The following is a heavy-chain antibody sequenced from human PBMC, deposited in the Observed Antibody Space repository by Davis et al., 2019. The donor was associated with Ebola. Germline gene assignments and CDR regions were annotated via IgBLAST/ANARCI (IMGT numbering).Heavy chain of an antibody. CDR2: ISSSSSYI. CDR3: ASGTRWLVRGYYYYGMDV. J-gene: IGHJ6*02. D-gene: IGHD6-19*01. V-gene: IGHV3-21*01. CDR1: GFTFSSYS. Sequence: GGSLRLSCAASGFTFSSYSMNWVRQAPGKGLEWVSSISSSSSYIYYADSVKGRFTISRDNAKNSLYLQMNSLRAEDTAVYYCASGTRWLVRGYYYYGMDVWGQGTTVTVSS.